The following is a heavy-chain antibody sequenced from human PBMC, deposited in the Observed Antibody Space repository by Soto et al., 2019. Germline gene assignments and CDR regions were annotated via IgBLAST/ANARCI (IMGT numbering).Heavy chain of an antibody. CDR2: INPSGGST. V-gene: IGHV1-46*01. CDR3: ASSGYSSGWKNWFDP. CDR1: GYTFTSYY. J-gene: IGHJ5*02. Sequence: GAPVKASCKASGYTFTSYYMHWVRQAHGQGLEWMGIINPSGGSTSYAQKFQGRVTMTRDTSTSTVYMELSSLRSEDTAVYYCASSGYSSGWKNWFDPWGQGTLVTVSS. D-gene: IGHD6-19*01.